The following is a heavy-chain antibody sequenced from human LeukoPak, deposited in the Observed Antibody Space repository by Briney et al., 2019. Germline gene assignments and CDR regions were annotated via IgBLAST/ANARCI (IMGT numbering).Heavy chain of an antibody. CDR1: GGSISSSSYY. Sequence: SETLSLTCTVSGGSISSSSYYWGWIRQPPGKGLEWIGSIYYSGSTYYNPSLKSRVTISVDTSKNQFSLKLSSVTAADTAVYYCASLILRYSSSWYGVRGERHYWGQGTLVTVSS. V-gene: IGHV4-39*01. CDR2: IYYSGST. J-gene: IGHJ4*02. CDR3: ASLILRYSSSWYGVRGERHY. D-gene: IGHD6-13*01.